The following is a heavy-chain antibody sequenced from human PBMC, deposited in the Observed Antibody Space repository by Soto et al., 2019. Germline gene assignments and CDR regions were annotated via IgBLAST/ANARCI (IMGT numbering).Heavy chain of an antibody. CDR2: ISYDGSNK. V-gene: IGHV3-30*18. CDR3: AKDGGNDYVFDI. D-gene: IGHD1-1*01. CDR1: GFTFSSYG. J-gene: IGHJ3*02. Sequence: PGGSLRLSCAASGFTFSSYGMHWVRQAPGKGLAWVAVISYDGSNKYYADSVKGRFTISRDNSKTTLYLQMNSLRAEDTAVYYGAKDGGNDYVFDIWGQGTMVPVSS.